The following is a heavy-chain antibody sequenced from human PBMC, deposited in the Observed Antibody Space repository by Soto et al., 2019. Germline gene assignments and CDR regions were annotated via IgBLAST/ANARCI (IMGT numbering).Heavy chain of an antibody. V-gene: IGHV3-48*03. CDR2: ISSSASTI. CDR1: GFTVSSYE. CDR3: GRIVPADSWYFDL. D-gene: IGHD2-2*01. Sequence: EVQLVESGGGLVQPGGSLRLSCAASGFTVSSYEMNCVRQPPAKPMESVSYISSSASTIYYAYSVKRRFTISSHNAKNALYLQMHSLRAEDTAVYYCGRIVPADSWYFDLWSSGTLVTVSS. J-gene: IGHJ2*01.